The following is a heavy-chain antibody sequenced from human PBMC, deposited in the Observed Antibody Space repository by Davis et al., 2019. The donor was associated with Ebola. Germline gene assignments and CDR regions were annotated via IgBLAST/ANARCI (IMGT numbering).Heavy chain of an antibody. CDR1: GGSFSGYY. D-gene: IGHD2-2*01. V-gene: IGHV4-34*01. J-gene: IGHJ6*02. CDR3: ARALVVVPAAARIYYYYYGMDV. Sequence: PSETLSLTCAVYGGSFSGYYWSWIRQPPGKGLEWIGEINHSGSTNYNPSLKSRVTISVDTSKNQFSLKLSPVTAADTAVYYCARALVVVPAAARIYYYYYGMDVWGQGTTVTVSS. CDR2: INHSGST.